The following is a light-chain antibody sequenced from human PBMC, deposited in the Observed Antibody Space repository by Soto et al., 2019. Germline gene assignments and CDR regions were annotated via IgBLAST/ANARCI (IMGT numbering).Light chain of an antibody. J-gene: IGLJ2*01. CDR2: EVT. CDR1: SSDVGGYNY. V-gene: IGLV2-8*01. CDR3: SSFAGGGNPVL. Sequence: QSALTQPPSASGSLGQSVTISCTGTSSDVGGYNYVSWHQQHPGKAPKLMIYEVTKRPSGVPDRFSGSKSGNTASLIVSGLQAEDEAVYYCSSFAGGGNPVLFGGGTKLTVL.